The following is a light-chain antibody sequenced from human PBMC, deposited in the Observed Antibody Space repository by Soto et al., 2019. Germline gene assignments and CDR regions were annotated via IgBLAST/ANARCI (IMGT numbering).Light chain of an antibody. V-gene: IGKV3-15*01. CDR1: HNIRNN. CDR3: PHFYNCPVT. J-gene: IGKJ4*01. CDR2: YAS. Sequence: VVLTQSPATLSVSPGETVTLSCRASHNIRNNLAWYQHKPGQAPRLLISYASSGATGVPGRFSGSGSGTEFALTISSLQSEDSAVYYCPHFYNCPVTFGGRTKVDI.